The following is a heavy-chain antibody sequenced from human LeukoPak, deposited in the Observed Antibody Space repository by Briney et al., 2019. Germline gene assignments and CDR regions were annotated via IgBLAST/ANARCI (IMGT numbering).Heavy chain of an antibody. CDR2: IRYDGSNK. V-gene: IGHV3-30*02. Sequence: GGSLRLSCAASGFTFSSYGMHWVRQAPGKGLEWVAFIRYDGSNKYYADSVKGRFTISRDNSKNTLYLQMNSLRAEDTAVYYCAKDGSYDILTGYFDYWGQGTLVTVSS. CDR1: GFTFSSYG. CDR3: AKDGSYDILTGYFDY. J-gene: IGHJ4*02. D-gene: IGHD3-9*01.